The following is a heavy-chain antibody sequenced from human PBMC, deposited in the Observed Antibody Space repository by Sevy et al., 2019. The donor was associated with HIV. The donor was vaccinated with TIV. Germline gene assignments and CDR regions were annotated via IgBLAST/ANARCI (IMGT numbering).Heavy chain of an antibody. Sequence: GGSLRLSCAASGFTFSNAWMSWVRQAPGKGLEWVGRIKSKADGGTTDYAAPVKGRFTISRDDSKNTLYLQMNSLKTEETAVYYCTTGATERNLDGHAFDTWGQGTMVTVSS. J-gene: IGHJ3*02. V-gene: IGHV3-15*01. CDR2: IKSKADGGTT. CDR3: TTGATERNLDGHAFDT. CDR1: GFTFSNAW. D-gene: IGHD3-9*01.